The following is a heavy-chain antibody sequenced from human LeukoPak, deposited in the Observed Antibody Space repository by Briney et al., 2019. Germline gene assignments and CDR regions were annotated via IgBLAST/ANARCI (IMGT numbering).Heavy chain of an antibody. CDR2: INPSGGST. CDR3: ARAPHYYGSGP. Sequence: GASVKVSCKASGYTFTSYYMHWVRQAPGQGLEWMGIINPSGGSTSYAQKFQGRVTITADESTSTAYMELSSLRSEDTAVYYCARAPHYYGSGPWGQGTLVTVSS. CDR1: GYTFTSYY. V-gene: IGHV1-46*01. J-gene: IGHJ5*02. D-gene: IGHD3-10*01.